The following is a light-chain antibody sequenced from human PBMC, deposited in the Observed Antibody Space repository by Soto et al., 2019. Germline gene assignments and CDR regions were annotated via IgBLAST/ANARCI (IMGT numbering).Light chain of an antibody. V-gene: IGLV2-14*01. CDR2: GVS. CDR3: SSYTSSSTWL. J-gene: IGLJ3*02. Sequence: QSALTQPASVSGSPGQSITISCTGTSRDVGNYIYVSWYQQHPGKAPKLMIYGVSNRPSEVSNRFSGSKSGNTASLTISGLQAEDEADYYCSSYTSSSTWLFGGGTKLTVL. CDR1: SRDVGNYIY.